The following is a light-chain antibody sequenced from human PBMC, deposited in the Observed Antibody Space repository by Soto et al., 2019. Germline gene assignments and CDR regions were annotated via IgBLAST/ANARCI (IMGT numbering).Light chain of an antibody. CDR3: QQRSDWPFT. V-gene: IGKV3-11*01. CDR1: QSVSSY. CDR2: DAI. J-gene: IGKJ5*01. Sequence: EIVLTQSPATLSLSPGERATLSCRASQSVSSYLAWYQHKPGQAPRLLIYDAIKTATGFPARFGGSGSGTDFTLTISSLEPEDFAVYYCQQRSDWPFTFGQGTRLEIK.